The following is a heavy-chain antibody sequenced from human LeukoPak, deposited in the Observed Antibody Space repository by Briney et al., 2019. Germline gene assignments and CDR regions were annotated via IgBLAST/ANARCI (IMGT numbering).Heavy chain of an antibody. CDR1: GFTFSSYP. CDR2: ISYDGSTK. CDR3: ARPKQQMVPSYEY. V-gene: IGHV3-30-3*01. J-gene: IGHJ4*02. Sequence: GRSLRLSCAASGFTFSSYPMHWVRQAPGKGLEWVALISYDGSTKYYADSVKGRFTISRDNSKNTLYLQVDSLRAEDTAVYYCARPKQQMVPSYEYWGQGTLVTVSS. D-gene: IGHD6-13*01.